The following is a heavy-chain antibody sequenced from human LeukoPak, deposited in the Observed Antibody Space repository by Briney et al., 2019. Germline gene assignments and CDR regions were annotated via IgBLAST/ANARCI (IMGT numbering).Heavy chain of an antibody. Sequence: GGSLRLSCAASGFTFSSYAMIWVRQAPGKGLEWVSHISTSSSTIYYADSVKGRFTISRDNAKNSLYLQMNSLRAEDTAVYYCAKDDLDLAAADDWGQGTLVTVSS. CDR2: ISTSSSTI. V-gene: IGHV3-48*04. D-gene: IGHD6-13*01. CDR1: GFTFSSYA. J-gene: IGHJ4*02. CDR3: AKDDLDLAAADD.